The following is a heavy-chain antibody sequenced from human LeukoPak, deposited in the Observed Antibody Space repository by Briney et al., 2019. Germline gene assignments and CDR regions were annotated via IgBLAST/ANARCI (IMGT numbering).Heavy chain of an antibody. Sequence: PSETLSLTCTVSGSSINSYYWSWIRQPPGKGLEWIGEINHSGSTNYNPSLKSRVTISVDTSKNQFSLKLSSVTAADTAVYYCARRVLLWFGQRNWFDPWGQGTLVTVSS. CDR1: GSSINSYY. D-gene: IGHD3-10*01. V-gene: IGHV4-34*01. CDR2: INHSGST. CDR3: ARRVLLWFGQRNWFDP. J-gene: IGHJ5*02.